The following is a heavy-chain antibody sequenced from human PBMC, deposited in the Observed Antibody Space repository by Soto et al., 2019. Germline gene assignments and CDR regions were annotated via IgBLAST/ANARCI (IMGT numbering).Heavy chain of an antibody. CDR3: AAGSSSQDYYYYGMDV. Sequence: GGSLRLSCAASGFTFSSYAMSWVRQAPGKGLEWVSAISGSGGSTYYADSVKGRFTISRDNSKNTLYLQMNSLRAEDTAVYYRAAGSSSQDYYYYGMDVWGQGTTVTVS. CDR2: ISGSGGST. CDR1: GFTFSSYA. V-gene: IGHV3-23*01. D-gene: IGHD6-6*01. J-gene: IGHJ6*02.